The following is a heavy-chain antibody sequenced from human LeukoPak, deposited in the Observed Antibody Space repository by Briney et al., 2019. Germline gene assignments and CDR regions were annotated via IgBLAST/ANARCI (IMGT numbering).Heavy chain of an antibody. CDR1: GFTFDTTD. J-gene: IGHJ4*02. CDR3: VKNSGIWSF. CDR2: ISGTGDRT. D-gene: IGHD1-26*01. Sequence: QPGGPLRLSCAASGFTFDTTDMTWVRQAPGKGPEWLSCISGTGDRTYYADSVRGRFTISRDNSKNMLYLQMTSLRVEDTATYYCVKNSGIWSFWGRGTLAAVSS. V-gene: IGHV3-23*01.